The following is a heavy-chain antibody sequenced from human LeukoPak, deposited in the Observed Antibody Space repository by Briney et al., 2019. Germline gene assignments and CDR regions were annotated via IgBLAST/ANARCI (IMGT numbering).Heavy chain of an antibody. CDR2: ISSSGSTI. Sequence: GGSLRLSCAASGFTFSDYYMSWIRQAPGKGLEWVSYISSSGSTIYCADSVKGRFTISRDNAKNSLYLQMNSLRAEDTAVYYCATVEQQLSQPPDYWGQGTLVTLSS. V-gene: IGHV3-11*01. D-gene: IGHD6-13*01. CDR3: ATVEQQLSQPPDY. J-gene: IGHJ4*02. CDR1: GFTFSDYY.